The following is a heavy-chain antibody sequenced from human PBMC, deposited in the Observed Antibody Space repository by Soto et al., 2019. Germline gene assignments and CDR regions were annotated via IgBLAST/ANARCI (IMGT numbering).Heavy chain of an antibody. CDR1: GFTFSSYG. V-gene: IGHV3-30*18. Sequence: GGSLRLSCAASGFTFSSYGMHWVRQAPGKGLEWVAVISYDGSNKYYADSVKGRFTISRDNSKNTLYLQMNSLRAEDTAVYYCAKEKSGYDCPDYWGQGTLVTVSS. J-gene: IGHJ4*02. D-gene: IGHD5-12*01. CDR3: AKEKSGYDCPDY. CDR2: ISYDGSNK.